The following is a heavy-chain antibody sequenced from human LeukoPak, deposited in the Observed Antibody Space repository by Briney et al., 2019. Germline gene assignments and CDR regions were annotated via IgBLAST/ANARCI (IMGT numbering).Heavy chain of an antibody. CDR2: IYYSGST. Sequence: SETLSPTCTVSGGSISSSSYYWGWIRQPPGKGLEWIGSIYYSGSTYYNPSLKSRVTISVDTSKNQFSLKLSSVTAADTAVYYCARQGVIAAHPDYWGQGTLVTVSS. V-gene: IGHV4-39*01. CDR3: ARQGVIAAHPDY. J-gene: IGHJ4*02. D-gene: IGHD6-6*01. CDR1: GGSISSSSYY.